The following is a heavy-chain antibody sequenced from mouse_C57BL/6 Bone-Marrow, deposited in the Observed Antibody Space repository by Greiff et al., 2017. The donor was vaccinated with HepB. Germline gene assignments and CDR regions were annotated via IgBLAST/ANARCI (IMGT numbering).Heavy chain of an antibody. D-gene: IGHD2-1*01. CDR1: GFTFSSYG. Sequence: EVQRVESGGDLVKPGGSLKLSCAASGFTFSSYGMSWVRQTPDKRLEWVATISSGGSYTYYPDSVKGRFTISRDNAKNTLYLQMSSLKSEDTAMYYCASQMVPSDWYFDVCGTGTTVTVSS. J-gene: IGHJ1*03. CDR3: ASQMVPSDWYFDV. CDR2: ISSGGSYT. V-gene: IGHV5-6*01.